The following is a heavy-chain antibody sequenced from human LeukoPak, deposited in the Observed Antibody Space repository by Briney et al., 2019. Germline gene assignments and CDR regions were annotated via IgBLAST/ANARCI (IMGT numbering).Heavy chain of an antibody. J-gene: IGHJ3*02. V-gene: IGHV4-31*03. CDR1: GASVSSGGYY. CDR3: ARVLTGYYDAFDI. CDR2: IYYSGST. D-gene: IGHD3-9*01. Sequence: PSETLSLTCTVSGASVSSGGYYWSWIRQHPGKGLEWIGYIYYSGSTYYNPSLKSRVTISVDTSKNQFSLKLSSVTAADTAVYYCARVLTGYYDAFDIWGQGTMVTVSS.